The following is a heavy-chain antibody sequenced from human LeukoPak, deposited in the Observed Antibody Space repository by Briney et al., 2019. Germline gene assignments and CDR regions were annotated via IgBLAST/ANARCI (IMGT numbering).Heavy chain of an antibody. CDR3: ATDGVDFWSGSQFGFQH. D-gene: IGHD3-3*01. J-gene: IGHJ1*01. Sequence: ASVKVSCRVSGYTLTELSMHWVRQAPGKGLEWMGGFDPEDGETIYAQKFQGRVTMTEDTSTDTAYMELSSLRSEDTAVYYCATDGVDFWSGSQFGFQHWGQGTLVTVSS. V-gene: IGHV1-24*01. CDR1: GYTLTELS. CDR2: FDPEDGET.